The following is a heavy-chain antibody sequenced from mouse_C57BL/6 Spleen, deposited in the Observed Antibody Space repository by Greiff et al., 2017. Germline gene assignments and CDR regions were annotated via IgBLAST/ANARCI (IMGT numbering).Heavy chain of an antibody. V-gene: IGHV1-26*01. Sequence: EVQLQQSGPELVKPGASVKISCKASGYTFTDYYMNWVKQSHGKSLEWIGDINPNNGGTSYNQKFKGKATLTVDKSSSTAYMELRSLTSEDSAVYYCARKLYYSNYWYFDVWGTGTTVTVSS. J-gene: IGHJ1*03. CDR3: ARKLYYSNYWYFDV. D-gene: IGHD2-5*01. CDR2: INPNNGGT. CDR1: GYTFTDYY.